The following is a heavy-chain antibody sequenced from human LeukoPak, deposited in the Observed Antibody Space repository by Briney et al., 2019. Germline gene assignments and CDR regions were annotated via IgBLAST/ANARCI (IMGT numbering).Heavy chain of an antibody. CDR3: ARQDGAAKYYFDY. CDR2: IYPGDSDT. D-gene: IGHD5-24*01. CDR1: AYTFTAYW. J-gene: IGHJ4*02. Sequence: GESLKISCKGSAYTFTAYWIAWVRQMPGKGLEWMGIIYPGDSDTRYSPSFHGQVTISADKSISTAYLQWSSLKASDSAMYYCARQDGAAKYYFDYWGQGTVVTVSS. V-gene: IGHV5-51*01.